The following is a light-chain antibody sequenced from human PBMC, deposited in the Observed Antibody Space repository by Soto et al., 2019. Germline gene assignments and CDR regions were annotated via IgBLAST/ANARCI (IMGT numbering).Light chain of an antibody. CDR2: EVS. CDR3: SSYTSSSSYV. V-gene: IGLV2-14*02. Sequence: QSVLTQPASVSGSPGQSITISCSGTSSDVGNYNLVSWYQRHPGKAPKLMIYEVSNRPSGVSNRFSGSKSGNTASLTISGLQAEDEADYYCSSYTSSSSYVFGTGTKVTVL. CDR1: SSDVGNYNL. J-gene: IGLJ1*01.